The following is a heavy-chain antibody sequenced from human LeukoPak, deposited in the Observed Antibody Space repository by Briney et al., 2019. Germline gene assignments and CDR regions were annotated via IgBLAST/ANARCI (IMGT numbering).Heavy chain of an antibody. V-gene: IGHV3-30-3*01. CDR3: ARDNYYDSPTDY. CDR1: GFTFSSYA. Sequence: GGSLRLSCAASGFTFSSYAMHWVRQAPGKGLEWVAVISYDGSNKYYADSVKGRFTISRDNSKNTLYLQMNSLRAEDTAVYYCARDNYYDSPTDYWGQGTLVTVSS. D-gene: IGHD3-22*01. CDR2: ISYDGSNK. J-gene: IGHJ4*02.